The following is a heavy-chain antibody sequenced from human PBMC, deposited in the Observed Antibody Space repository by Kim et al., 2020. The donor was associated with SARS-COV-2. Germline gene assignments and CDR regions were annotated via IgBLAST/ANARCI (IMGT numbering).Heavy chain of an antibody. Sequence: SETLSLTCAVYGGSFSGYYWSWIRQPPGKGLEWIGEINHSGSTNYNPSLKSRVTISVDTSKNQFSMKLSSVTAADTAVYYCARGSRYYDYPNPREVWGQGTLVTVSS. J-gene: IGHJ4*02. CDR3: ARGSRYYDYPNPREV. CDR2: INHSGST. D-gene: IGHD3-3*01. V-gene: IGHV4-34*01. CDR1: GGSFSGYY.